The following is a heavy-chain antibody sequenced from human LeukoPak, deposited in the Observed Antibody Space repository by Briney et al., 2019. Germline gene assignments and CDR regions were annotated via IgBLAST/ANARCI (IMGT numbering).Heavy chain of an antibody. V-gene: IGHV4-59*01. CDR3: ARVRRESSGYLNYSDY. CDR1: GGSISSYY. Sequence: SETLSLTCTVSGGSISSYYWSWIRQPPGKGLEWLGYIYYSGSTNYSPSLKSRVTISVDTSENQFSLKLSSVTAADTAVYFCARVRRESSGYLNYSDYWGQGTLVSVAA. D-gene: IGHD3-22*01. J-gene: IGHJ4*02. CDR2: IYYSGST.